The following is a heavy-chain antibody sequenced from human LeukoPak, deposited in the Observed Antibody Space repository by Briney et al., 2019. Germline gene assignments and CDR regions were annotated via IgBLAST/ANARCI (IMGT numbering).Heavy chain of an antibody. D-gene: IGHD6-13*01. Sequence: GGSLRLSCAASGFTFDDYGMSWVRQAPGKGLEWVSGINWNGGSTVYADSVKGRFTISRDNAKNSLYLQMNSLRAEDTALYYCARGLYSVGSSLYFDYWGQGTLVTVSS. CDR1: GFTFDDYG. V-gene: IGHV3-20*04. J-gene: IGHJ4*02. CDR3: ARGLYSVGSSLYFDY. CDR2: INWNGGST.